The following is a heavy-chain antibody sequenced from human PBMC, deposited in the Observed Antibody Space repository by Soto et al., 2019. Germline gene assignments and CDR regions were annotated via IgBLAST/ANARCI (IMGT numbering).Heavy chain of an antibody. D-gene: IGHD3-3*01. J-gene: IGHJ6*02. Sequence: PGGSLRLSCTASGFTFGDYAMSWFRQAPGKGLQWVGFIRGKPYGGTTDYAASVKGRFIISSDDSKSIDYLQMNSLKTEDTAVYYCTRGGYDFWSGYPPPFYGMDVWGQGTTVTVSS. CDR2: IRGKPYGGTT. CDR1: GFTFGDYA. CDR3: TRGGYDFWSGYPPPFYGMDV. V-gene: IGHV3-49*03.